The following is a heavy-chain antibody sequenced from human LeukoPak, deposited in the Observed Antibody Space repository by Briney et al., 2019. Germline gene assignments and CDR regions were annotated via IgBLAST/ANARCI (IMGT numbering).Heavy chain of an antibody. CDR1: GGSISSSSHF. CDR2: IYYGGST. V-gene: IGHV4-39*07. CDR3: ARDVLDSSGYYYDY. D-gene: IGHD3-22*01. J-gene: IGHJ4*02. Sequence: PSETLSLTCTVSGGSISSSSHFWGWIHQPPGKGLEWIGSIYYGGSTYYNPSLKSRVTISVDTSKNQCSLKLSSVTAADTAVYYCARDVLDSSGYYYDYWGQGTLVTVSS.